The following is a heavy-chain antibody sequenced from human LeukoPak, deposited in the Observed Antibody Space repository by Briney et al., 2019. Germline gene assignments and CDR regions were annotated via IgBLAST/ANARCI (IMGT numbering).Heavy chain of an antibody. CDR1: GFSISSYA. CDR3: AKASIARGSIDY. D-gene: IGHD2-21*01. J-gene: IGHJ4*02. V-gene: IGHV3-23*01. Sequence: GGSLRLSCAASGFSISSYAMSWVRQAPGKGLEWVSAISGSGGSTYYADSVKGRFTISRDNSKNTLYLQMNSLRAEDTAVYYCAKASIARGSIDYWGQGTLVTVSS. CDR2: ISGSGGST.